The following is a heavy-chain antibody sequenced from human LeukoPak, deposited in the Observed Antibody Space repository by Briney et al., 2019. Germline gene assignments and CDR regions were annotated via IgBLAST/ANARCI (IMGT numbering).Heavy chain of an antibody. CDR3: ARFSRGYRSTYYFDY. D-gene: IGHD6-13*01. Sequence: GGSLRLSCAASGFTFSSYSMSWVRQAPAGGLVWVSYISSSSSTIYYAASVKGRFTISVDNAKNSLYLKMNCLIAGDTAVYYCARFSRGYRSTYYFDYWGQGTLVTVSS. V-gene: IGHV3-48*01. CDR2: ISSSSSTI. CDR1: GFTFSSYS. J-gene: IGHJ4*02.